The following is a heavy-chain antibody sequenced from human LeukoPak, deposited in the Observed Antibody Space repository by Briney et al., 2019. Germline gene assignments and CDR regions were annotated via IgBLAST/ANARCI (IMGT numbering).Heavy chain of an antibody. CDR1: GGSISSSSYY. Sequence: SETLSLTCTVSGGSISSSSYYWGWIRQPPGKGLEWIGSIYYSGSTYYNPSLKSRVTISVDTSKNQFSLKLGSVTAADTAVYYCARELRQVYCSSTSCYGWFDPWGQGTLVTVSS. CDR3: ARELRQVYCSSTSCYGWFDP. D-gene: IGHD2-2*01. V-gene: IGHV4-39*07. J-gene: IGHJ5*02. CDR2: IYYSGST.